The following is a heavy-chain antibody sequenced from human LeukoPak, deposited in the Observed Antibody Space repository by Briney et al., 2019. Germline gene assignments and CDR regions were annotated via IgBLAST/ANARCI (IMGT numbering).Heavy chain of an antibody. D-gene: IGHD3-22*01. J-gene: IGHJ4*02. CDR1: GFTFSNYA. Sequence: GRSLRLSCAASGFTFSNYAIHWVRQAPGKGLEWVAVISSDGSVEYHADSVKGRVTISRDNSKNTVSLQMSSLRAEDTAIYYCARAFENTTVVTSYFDYWGQEALVTVSS. V-gene: IGHV3-30*04. CDR3: ARAFENTTVVTSYFDY. CDR2: ISSDGSVE.